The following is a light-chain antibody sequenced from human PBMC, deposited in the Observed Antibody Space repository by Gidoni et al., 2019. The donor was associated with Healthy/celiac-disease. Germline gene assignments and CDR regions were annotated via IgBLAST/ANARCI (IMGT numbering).Light chain of an antibody. J-gene: IGKJ3*01. V-gene: IGKV4-1*01. CDR3: QQYYSTPFT. Sequence: DIVTTQSPDSLAVSLGERATINCKSSQSVLYSSNNKNYLAWYQQKPGQPPKLLIYWASTRESGVPDRFSGSGSGTDFTLTISSLQAEDVAVYYCQQYYSTPFTFGPXTKVDIK. CDR2: WAS. CDR1: QSVLYSSNNKNY.